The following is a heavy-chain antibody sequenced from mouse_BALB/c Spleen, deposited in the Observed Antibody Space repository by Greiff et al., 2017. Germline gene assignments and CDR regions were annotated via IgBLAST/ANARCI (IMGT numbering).Heavy chain of an antibody. J-gene: IGHJ3*01. CDR2: ISSGGSYT. D-gene: IGHD1-1*01. Sequence: DVKLVESGGGLVKPGGSLKLSCAASGFTFSSYAMSWVRQSPEKRLEWVAEISSGGSYTYYPDTVTGRFTISRDNAKNTLYLEMSSLRSEDTAMYYCARDSSYQFAYWGQGTLVTVSA. CDR1: GFTFSSYA. CDR3: ARDSSYQFAY. V-gene: IGHV5-9-4*01.